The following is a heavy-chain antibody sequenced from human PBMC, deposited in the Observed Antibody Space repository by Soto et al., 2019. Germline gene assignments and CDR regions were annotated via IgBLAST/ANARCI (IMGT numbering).Heavy chain of an antibody. Sequence: SETPSLTCTVSGGSISSYYLSWIRQPPGKGLEWIGYIYYSGITNYNPSLKSRVTISVDTSKNQFSMKLSSVTAADTAVYYCARYKYNYYYGMDVWGQGTTVTVSS. V-gene: IGHV4-59*01. CDR2: IYYSGIT. CDR1: GGSISSYY. J-gene: IGHJ6*02. D-gene: IGHD1-20*01. CDR3: ARYKYNYYYGMDV.